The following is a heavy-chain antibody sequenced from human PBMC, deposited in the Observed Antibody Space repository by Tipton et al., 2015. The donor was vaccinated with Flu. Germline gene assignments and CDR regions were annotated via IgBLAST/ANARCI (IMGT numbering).Heavy chain of an antibody. V-gene: IGHV4-4*07. CDR3: AGSAPTYYDILPIDY. CDR1: GGSISSYY. Sequence: TLSFTCTVSGGSISSYYWSWIRQPAGKGLEWIGRIYTSGSTNYNPSLKSRVTISVDTSKNQFSLKLSSVTAADTAVYYCAGSAPTYYDILPIDYWGQGTLVTVSS. D-gene: IGHD3-9*01. CDR2: IYTSGST. J-gene: IGHJ4*02.